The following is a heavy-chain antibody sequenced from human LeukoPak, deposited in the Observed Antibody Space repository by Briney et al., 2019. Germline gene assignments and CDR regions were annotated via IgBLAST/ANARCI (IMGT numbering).Heavy chain of an antibody. CDR3: ARHSDDGSYYGDYYYMDV. J-gene: IGHJ6*03. V-gene: IGHV4-39*01. CDR2: IYYSGST. Sequence: SETLSLTCTVSGGSISSSSYYCAWIRQPPGRGLEWIGSIYYSGSTYYNPSLKSRVTMSVDTSKNQFSLKLSSVTAADTAVYYCARHSDDGSYYGDYYYMDVWGKGTTVTVSS. D-gene: IGHD1-26*01. CDR1: GGSISSSSYY.